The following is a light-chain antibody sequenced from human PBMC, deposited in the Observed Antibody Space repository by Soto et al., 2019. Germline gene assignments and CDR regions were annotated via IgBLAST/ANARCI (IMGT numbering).Light chain of an antibody. Sequence: EIVLTQSPVTLSLSPGERAPLSCRASQSVSSSYLAWYQQKPGQAPRLLIYGASSRATGIPDRFSGSGSGTDFTLTISRLEPEDFAVYYCQQYGSSGTFGQGTKVDIK. CDR2: GAS. V-gene: IGKV3-20*01. CDR3: QQYGSSGT. J-gene: IGKJ1*01. CDR1: QSVSSSY.